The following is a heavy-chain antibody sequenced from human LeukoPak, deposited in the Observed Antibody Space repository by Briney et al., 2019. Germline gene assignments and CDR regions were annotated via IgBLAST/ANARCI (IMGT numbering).Heavy chain of an antibody. CDR3: ATELFAGFQH. J-gene: IGHJ1*01. CDR2: INPNSGGT. CDR1: GFTFTGYY. Sequence: ASVKVSCKTSGFTFTGYYMHWVRQAPGQGLEWMGWINPNSGGTNYAQKFQGRVTMTRDTSTSTTYMELSRLRSADTAVYYCATELFAGFQHWGQGTLVTVSS. D-gene: IGHD1-1*01. V-gene: IGHV1-2*02.